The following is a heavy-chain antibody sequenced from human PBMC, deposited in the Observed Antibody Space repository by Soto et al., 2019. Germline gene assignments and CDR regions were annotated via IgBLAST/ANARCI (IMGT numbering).Heavy chain of an antibody. D-gene: IGHD3-22*01. V-gene: IGHV1-58*01. J-gene: IGHJ3*02. CDR1: GFTFTSSA. CDR3: AAWGGRTYYYDSSGYRDAFDI. Sequence: GASVKVSCKASGFTFTSSAVQWVRRARGQRLEWIGWIVVGSGNTNYAQKFQERVTITRDMSTSTAYMELSSLRSEDTAVYYCAAWGGRTYYYDSSGYRDAFDIWGQGTMVTVSS. CDR2: IVVGSGNT.